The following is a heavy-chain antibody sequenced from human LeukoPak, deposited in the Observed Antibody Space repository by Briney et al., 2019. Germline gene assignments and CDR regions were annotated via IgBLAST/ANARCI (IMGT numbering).Heavy chain of an antibody. D-gene: IGHD5-18*01. CDR3: ARGYTYGSWGGYFDY. V-gene: IGHV4-59*01. J-gene: IGHJ4*02. CDR2: IYYSGST. CDR1: GGSISSYY. Sequence: NASETLSLTCTVSGGSISSYYWTWIRQPPGKGLEWIGYIYYSGSTNYNPSLKSRVTISVDTSKNQFSLKLSSVTAAVTAVYYCARGYTYGSWGGYFDYWGQGTLVTVSS.